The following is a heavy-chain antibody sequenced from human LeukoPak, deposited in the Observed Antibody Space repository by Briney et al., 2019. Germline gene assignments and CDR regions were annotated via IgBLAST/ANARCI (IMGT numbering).Heavy chain of an antibody. CDR2: IKPSGSST. Sequence: SVKVSCKASGYSFTSYSMRGGRHAPGQGVGWVGIIKPSGSSTSYAQKFQGRFTMTRDTSTSTVYMELSCTRSEDTALYYCASAAAHFDYWGQGTPVTVSS. CDR1: GYSFTSYS. J-gene: IGHJ4*02. D-gene: IGHD2-15*01. CDR3: ASAAAHFDY. V-gene: IGHV1-46*01.